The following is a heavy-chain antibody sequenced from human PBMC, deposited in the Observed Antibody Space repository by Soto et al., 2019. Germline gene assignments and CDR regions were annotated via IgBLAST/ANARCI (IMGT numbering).Heavy chain of an antibody. J-gene: IGHJ3*02. CDR3: AKDRIMVRGVFSAFDI. V-gene: IGHV3-23*01. CDR2: ISGSGGST. CDR1: GFTFSSYD. Sequence: PGGSLRLSCAASGFTFSSYDMSWVRQAPGKGLEWVSAISGSGGSTYYADSVKGRFTISRDNSKNTLYLQMNSLRAEDTAVYYCAKDRIMVRGVFSAFDIWGQGTMVTVSS. D-gene: IGHD3-10*01.